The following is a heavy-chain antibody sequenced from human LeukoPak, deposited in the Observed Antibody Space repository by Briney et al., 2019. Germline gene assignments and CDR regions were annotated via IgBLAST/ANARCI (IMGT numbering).Heavy chain of an antibody. Sequence: KPSETLSLTCTVSGGSISSYYWSWIRQPAGKGLEWIGYIYYSGSTYYNPSLKSRVTISVDTSKNQFSLKLSSVTAADTAVYYCARGGYWEYYFDYWGQGTLVTVSS. CDR1: GGSISSYY. CDR3: ARGGYWEYYFDY. D-gene: IGHD3-22*01. V-gene: IGHV4-59*06. CDR2: IYYSGST. J-gene: IGHJ4*02.